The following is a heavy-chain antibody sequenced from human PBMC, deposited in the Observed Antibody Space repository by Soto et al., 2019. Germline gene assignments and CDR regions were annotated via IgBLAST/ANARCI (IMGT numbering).Heavy chain of an antibody. CDR1: GFTFSSYA. CDR2: ISGGGGST. J-gene: IGHJ6*02. D-gene: IGHD5-12*01. CDR3: AKDRVDIETTIYYFYYSMDV. Sequence: EVQLLESGGGLVQPGGSLRLSCAASGFTFSSYAMSWVRQAPGKGLEWVSVISGGGGSTYNADSVKGRFTISRDISKNTLYLQMNSRRAEDTAVYYCAKDRVDIETTIYYFYYSMDVWCQGTTVTVTS. V-gene: IGHV3-23*01.